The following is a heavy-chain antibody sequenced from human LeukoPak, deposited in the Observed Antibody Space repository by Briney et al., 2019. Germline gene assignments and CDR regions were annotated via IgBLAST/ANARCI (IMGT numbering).Heavy chain of an antibody. Sequence: GGSLRLSCAASGFTFSSSWMMWVRQAPGKGLEWVARIKEDGSEKYYVDSVRGRFTISRDDGKNSLHLQMNSLRVEDTAVYYCAREDSSGSLNAFDIWGQGTMVTVSS. V-gene: IGHV3-7*03. D-gene: IGHD3-22*01. CDR3: AREDSSGSLNAFDI. CDR2: IKEDGSEK. CDR1: GFTFSSSW. J-gene: IGHJ3*02.